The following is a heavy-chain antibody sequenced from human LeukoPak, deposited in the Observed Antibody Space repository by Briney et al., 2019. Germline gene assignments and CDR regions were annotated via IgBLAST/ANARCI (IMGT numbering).Heavy chain of an antibody. J-gene: IGHJ4*02. Sequence: GGSLRLSCSASGFTFSSYAMHWVRQAPGKGLEYVSAISSNGGSTYYAGSVKGRFTISRDNAKNSLYLQMNSLRAEDTAVYYCARVDCSGGSCYSDYWGQGTLVTVSS. CDR2: ISSNGGST. D-gene: IGHD2-15*01. CDR1: GFTFSSYA. CDR3: ARVDCSGGSCYSDY. V-gene: IGHV3-64*04.